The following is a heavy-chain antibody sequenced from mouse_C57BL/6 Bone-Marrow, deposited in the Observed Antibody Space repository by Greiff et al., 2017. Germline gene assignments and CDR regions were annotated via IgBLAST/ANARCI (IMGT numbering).Heavy chain of an antibody. CDR2: ISSGSSTI. J-gene: IGHJ4*01. D-gene: IGHD2-4*01. V-gene: IGHV5-17*01. Sequence: EVKLVESGGGLVKPGGSLKFSCAASGFTLSDYGMHWVRQAPEKGLEWVAYISSGSSTIYYADTVKGRFTISRDNATNTLFLQMTNLRSENTAMYYSAEIYYDYDEDCAMGYWGQGTSVTVSS. CDR3: AEIYYDYDEDCAMGY. CDR1: GFTLSDYG.